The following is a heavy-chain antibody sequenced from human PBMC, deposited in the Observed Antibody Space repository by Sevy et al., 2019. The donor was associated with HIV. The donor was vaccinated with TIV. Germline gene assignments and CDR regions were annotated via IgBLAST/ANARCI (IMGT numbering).Heavy chain of an antibody. CDR3: ARGLYCSSTSCYDD. CDR2: MNPNSGNT. J-gene: IGHJ4*02. D-gene: IGHD2-2*01. V-gene: IGHV1-8*01. CDR1: GYTFTSYD. Sequence: ASVKVSCKASGYTFTSYDINWVRQATGQGLEWMGWMNPNSGNTGYAQKFQGRVTMTRNTSISKAYMGLRSLRSEDTAGYYCARGLYCSSTSCYDDWGQGTLVTVSS.